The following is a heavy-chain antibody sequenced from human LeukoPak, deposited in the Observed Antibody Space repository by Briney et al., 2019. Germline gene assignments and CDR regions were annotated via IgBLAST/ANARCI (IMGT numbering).Heavy chain of an antibody. D-gene: IGHD3-10*01. V-gene: IGHV4-39*07. J-gene: IGHJ4*02. CDR1: GGSISSSSYY. CDR2: IYYSGST. CDR3: APHRFGEPHFEY. Sequence: SETLSLTCTVSGGSISSSSYYWGWIRQPPGKGLEWIGSIYYSGSTYYNPSLKSRVAISLDGSKSQVSLRLTSVTAADTAVYYCAPHRFGEPHFEYWGRGTLVSVSS.